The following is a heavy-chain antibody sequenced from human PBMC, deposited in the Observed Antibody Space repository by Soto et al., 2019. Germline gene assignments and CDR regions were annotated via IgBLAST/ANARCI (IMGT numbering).Heavy chain of an antibody. Sequence: GGSLRLSCAGSGFTFSNYAMSWVRQAPGTGLEWVSGIGASGAGTYYADSVKGRFTISRDNSKNTLHLQMNSLRAEGTAVYYCALRKTGSYFDYWGQGTLVTVSS. CDR1: GFTFSNYA. CDR3: ALRKTGSYFDY. CDR2: IGASGAGT. J-gene: IGHJ4*02. D-gene: IGHD1-26*01. V-gene: IGHV3-23*01.